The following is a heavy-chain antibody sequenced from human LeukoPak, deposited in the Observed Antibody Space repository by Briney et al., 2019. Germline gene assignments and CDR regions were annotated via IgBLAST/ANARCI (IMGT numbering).Heavy chain of an antibody. J-gene: IGHJ6*03. CDR3: ARGGYSYGHHNYYYYYMDV. V-gene: IGHV3-23*01. Sequence: GRFTISRDNSKNTLYLQMNSLRAEDTAVYYCARGGYSYGHHNYYYYYMDVWGKGTTVTISS. D-gene: IGHD5-18*01.